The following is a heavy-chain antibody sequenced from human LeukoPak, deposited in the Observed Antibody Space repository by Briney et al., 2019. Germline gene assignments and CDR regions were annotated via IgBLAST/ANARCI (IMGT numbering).Heavy chain of an antibody. Sequence: ASVKVSCKASGYTFTSYNINWVRQATGQGLEWMGWMNPNSGYTGYAQKFQGRVTMTRDTSISTAYMELSRLRSDDTAVYYCARDYYGGNSYYFDYWGQGTLVTVSS. D-gene: IGHD4-23*01. CDR3: ARDYYGGNSYYFDY. CDR2: MNPNSGYT. V-gene: IGHV1-8*01. J-gene: IGHJ4*02. CDR1: GYTFTSYN.